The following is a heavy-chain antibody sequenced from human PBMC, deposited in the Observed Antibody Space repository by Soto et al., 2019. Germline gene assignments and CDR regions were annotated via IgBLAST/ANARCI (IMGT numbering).Heavy chain of an antibody. J-gene: IGHJ4*02. CDR1: GCTFSSYG. CDR2: ISSSGIST. V-gene: IGHV3-23*01. CDR3: ATVAQLAFDY. D-gene: IGHD2-2*01. Sequence: AGSLSLSCSASGCTFSSYGMSWVRQAPGKGLEWVSSISSSGISTYYAASVKGLSTTSRDNSKNTLFLQMNTLRAEDSAVYYCATVAQLAFDYWGQGTLVTVSS.